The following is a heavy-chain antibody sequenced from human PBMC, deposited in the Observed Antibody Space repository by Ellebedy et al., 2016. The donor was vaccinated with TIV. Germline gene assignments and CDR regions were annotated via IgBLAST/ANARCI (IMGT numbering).Heavy chain of an antibody. J-gene: IGHJ4*02. CDR1: GFTFSSYS. D-gene: IGHD3-10*01. CDR2: ISSSSSYI. CDR3: ARVWVMYDYGSEQSDN. Sequence: PGGSLRLSCAASGFTFSSYSMNWVRQAPGKGLEWVSSISSSSSYIYYADSVKGRFTISRDNAKNSLYLQMNSLRAEDTAVYYCARVWVMYDYGSEQSDNWGQGTLVTVSS. V-gene: IGHV3-21*01.